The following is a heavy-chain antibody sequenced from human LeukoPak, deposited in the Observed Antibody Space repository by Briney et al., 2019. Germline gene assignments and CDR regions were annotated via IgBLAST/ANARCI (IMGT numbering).Heavy chain of an antibody. CDR1: GFTFSSYS. D-gene: IGHD4-11*01. J-gene: IGHJ4*02. Sequence: PGGSLRLSCAASGFTFSSYSMNWVRQAPGKGLEWVSSISSSSSYIYYADSVKGRFTISRDNAKNSLYLQMNSLRAEDTAVYYCASDDYSNSGTFPLGYWGQGTLVTVSS. CDR2: ISSSSSYI. CDR3: ASDDYSNSGTFPLGY. V-gene: IGHV3-21*01.